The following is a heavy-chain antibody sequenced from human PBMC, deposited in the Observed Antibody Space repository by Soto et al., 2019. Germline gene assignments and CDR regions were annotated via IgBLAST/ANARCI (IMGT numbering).Heavy chain of an antibody. V-gene: IGHV4-34*01. D-gene: IGHD5-12*01. CDR1: GGSFSGYY. Sequence: SETRSLTCAVYGGSFSGYYWSWIRQPPGKGLEWIGEINHSGSTNYNPSLKSRVTISVDTSKNQFSLKLSSVTAADTAVYYCARTPTNGYSGYDPYYYYYMDVWGKGTTVTVSS. J-gene: IGHJ6*03. CDR2: INHSGST. CDR3: ARTPTNGYSGYDPYYYYYMDV.